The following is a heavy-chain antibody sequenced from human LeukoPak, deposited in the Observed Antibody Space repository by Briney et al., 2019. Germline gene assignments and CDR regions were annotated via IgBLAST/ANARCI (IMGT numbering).Heavy chain of an antibody. CDR2: INQDGSEK. D-gene: IGHD6-13*01. CDR3: ARAGSGYTSPSDY. Sequence: GGSLRLSCAASGFTFRSYFMSWVRQAPGKGLEWVATINQDGSEKYSVDSVKGRFTISRDNAKNSLYLQMNRLRAEDTAVYYCARAGSGYTSPSDYWGQGTLVTVSS. V-gene: IGHV3-7*01. J-gene: IGHJ4*02. CDR1: GFTFRSYF.